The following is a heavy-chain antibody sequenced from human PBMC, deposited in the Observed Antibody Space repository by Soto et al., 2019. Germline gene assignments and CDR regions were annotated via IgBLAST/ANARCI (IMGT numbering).Heavy chain of an antibody. CDR2: ISSSSSYI. CDR1: GFTFSSYS. J-gene: IGHJ4*02. V-gene: IGHV3-21*01. D-gene: IGHD5-12*01. Sequence: EVQLVESGGGLVKPGRSLRLSCAASGFTFSSYSMNWVRQAPGKGLEWVSSISSSSSYIYYADSVKGRFTISRDNAKNSLYLQMNSLRAEDTAVYYCAREVSKYSGYDFDYWGQGTLVTVSS. CDR3: AREVSKYSGYDFDY.